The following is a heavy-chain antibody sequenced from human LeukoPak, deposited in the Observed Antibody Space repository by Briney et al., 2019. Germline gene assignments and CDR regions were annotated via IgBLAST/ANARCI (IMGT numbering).Heavy chain of an antibody. CDR2: INPNNGDT. V-gene: IGHV1-2*02. CDR1: GDTFTGYY. D-gene: IGHD2-15*01. J-gene: IGHJ4*02. CDR3: VRDGGMDY. Sequence: GASVKVSRKTSGDTFTGYYIHWVRQAPGQGLEWMGWINPNNGDTNFAQKLQGRVTMTRDTSLGTAYMELSSLTSDDTAVYYCVRDGGMDYWGQGSLVTVSS.